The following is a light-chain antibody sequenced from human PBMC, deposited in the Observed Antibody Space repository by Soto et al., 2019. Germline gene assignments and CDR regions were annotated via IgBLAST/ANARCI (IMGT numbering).Light chain of an antibody. Sequence: DIQMTQSPSTLSASVGDRVTITCRASQSISAWLAWYQQKPGKAPKLLIYKASSLKSGVPSRFSGSGSGTDFTLTISSLQPDDFATYYCQQYKNYGSWTFGQGTKVEIK. V-gene: IGKV1-5*03. CDR1: QSISAW. CDR2: KAS. J-gene: IGKJ1*01. CDR3: QQYKNYGSWT.